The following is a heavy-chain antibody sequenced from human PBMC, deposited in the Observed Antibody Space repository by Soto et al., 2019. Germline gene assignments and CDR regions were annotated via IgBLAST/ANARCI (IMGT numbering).Heavy chain of an antibody. CDR1: GFIFDDYA. V-gene: IGHV3-9*01. CDR3: AKDMFSSSSAATFDY. CDR2: ISWQSGSI. J-gene: IGHJ4*02. Sequence: EVQLVESGGGLAQPGRSLRLSCAASGFIFDDYAMHWVRQAPGKGLEWVSGISWQSGSIRYADSVKVQFTISRDNAKNSLYLQMNSLRVEDTALYYCAKDMFSSSSAATFDYWGQGILVTVSS. D-gene: IGHD6-6*01.